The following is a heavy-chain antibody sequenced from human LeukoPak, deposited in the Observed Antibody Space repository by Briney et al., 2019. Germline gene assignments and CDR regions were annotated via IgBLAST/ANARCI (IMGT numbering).Heavy chain of an antibody. V-gene: IGHV3-74*01. D-gene: IGHD1-26*01. CDR2: IKSDGSST. Sequence: GGSLRLSCAASGFTFKDYWMHWVRQAPGKGLVWVSRIKSDGSSTSYADSVKGRFTISRDNAKNTLLLQMNSLRAEDTAVYYCVRDGVGAPPFDYWGQGILVTVSS. CDR3: VRDGVGAPPFDY. J-gene: IGHJ4*02. CDR1: GFTFKDYW.